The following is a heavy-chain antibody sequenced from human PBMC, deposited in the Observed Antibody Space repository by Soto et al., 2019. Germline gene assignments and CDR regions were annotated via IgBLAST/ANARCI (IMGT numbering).Heavy chain of an antibody. CDR2: IIPILGIA. J-gene: IGHJ6*03. V-gene: IGHV1-69*02. D-gene: IGHD3-10*01. CDR3: VGGDYYGSGSSIYYYYYMDV. CDR1: GGTFSSYT. Sequence: GASVKVSCKASGGTFSSYTISWVRQAPGQGLEWMGRIIPILGIANYAQKFQGRVTITADKSTSTAYMELSSLRSEDTAVYYCVGGDYYGSGSSIYYYYYMDVRGKGTTVTVSS.